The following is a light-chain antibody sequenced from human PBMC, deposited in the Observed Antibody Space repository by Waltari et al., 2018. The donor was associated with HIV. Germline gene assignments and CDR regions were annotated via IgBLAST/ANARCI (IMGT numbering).Light chain of an antibody. V-gene: IGKV1-5*03. J-gene: IGKJ2*01. CDR2: KTS. Sequence: DVQMTQSPSTLSAAFGDKVTITCRASQIINNWLAWYQQKPGKPPKLLIYKTSYLESGVPSRFSGSVSGADFTLIIDGLQPDDFATYYCQQYNSHSYAFGQGTKVDVK. CDR3: QQYNSHSYA. CDR1: QIINNW.